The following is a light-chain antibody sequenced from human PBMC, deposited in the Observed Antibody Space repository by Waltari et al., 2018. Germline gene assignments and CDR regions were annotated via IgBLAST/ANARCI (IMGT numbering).Light chain of an antibody. J-gene: IGKJ2*01. CDR2: DAS. V-gene: IGKV1-5*01. CDR3: QQYKSYSYT. CDR1: QCITSW. Sequence: DIQMTQSPSTLSASVGDRVTITCRASQCITSWLAWYQQNPGKAPKVLIFDASSLESGVPSRFSGRGSGTEFTLTISSLQPDDFATYYCQQYKSYSYTFGQGTKLEIK.